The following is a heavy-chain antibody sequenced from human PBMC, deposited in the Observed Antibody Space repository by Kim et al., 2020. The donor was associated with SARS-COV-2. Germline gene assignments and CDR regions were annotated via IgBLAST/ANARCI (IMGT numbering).Heavy chain of an antibody. Sequence: SETLSLTCTVSGGSISSSSYYWGWIRQPPGKGLEWIGSIYYSGSTYYNPSLKSRVTISVDTSKNQFSLKLSSVTAADTAVYYCARQERLLWFGELSPPYTYFDYWGQGTLVTVSS. CDR3: ARQERLLWFGELSPPYTYFDY. J-gene: IGHJ4*02. CDR1: GGSISSSSYY. CDR2: IYYSGST. V-gene: IGHV4-39*01. D-gene: IGHD3-10*01.